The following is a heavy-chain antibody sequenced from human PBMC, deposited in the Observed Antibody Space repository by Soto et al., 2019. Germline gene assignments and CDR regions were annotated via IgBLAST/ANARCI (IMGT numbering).Heavy chain of an antibody. CDR2: IYYSGST. Sequence: SETLSLTCTVSGGSISSGGYYWSWIRQHPGKGLEWIGYIYYSGSTYYDPSLKSRVTISVDTSKNQFSLKLSSVTAADTAVYYCARDARSYYDSSGYYARVAYFDYWGQGTLVTVSS. CDR3: ARDARSYYDSSGYYARVAYFDY. J-gene: IGHJ4*02. CDR1: GGSISSGGYY. V-gene: IGHV4-31*03. D-gene: IGHD3-22*01.